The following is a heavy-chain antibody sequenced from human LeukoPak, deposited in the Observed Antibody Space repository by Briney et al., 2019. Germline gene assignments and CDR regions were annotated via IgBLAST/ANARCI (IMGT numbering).Heavy chain of an antibody. V-gene: IGHV4-38-2*02. D-gene: IGHD5/OR15-5a*01. CDR2: IYHSGST. CDR1: GYSISSGYY. J-gene: IGHJ3*02. CDR3: ARDPAMSRASDI. Sequence: SETLSLTCTVSGYSISSGYYWGWIRQPPGKGLEWIGNIYHSGSTYYNTSLKSRVTISVDTSKNQFSLSLSSVTAADTAVYSCARDPAMSRASDIWGQGTMVTVSS.